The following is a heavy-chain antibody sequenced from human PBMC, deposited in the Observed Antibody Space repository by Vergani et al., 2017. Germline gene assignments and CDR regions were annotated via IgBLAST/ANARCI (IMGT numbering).Heavy chain of an antibody. CDR2: RKQDGSEK. CDR3: ARDLDDTAMFFYPSPNYGMDV. J-gene: IGHJ6*02. CDR1: GFPFSSYW. Sequence: EVQLVESGGGLVQPGGSLRLSCAASGFPFSSYWMSWVRQAPGKGLEWVANRKQDGSEKYYVDSVKGRFTISRDNAKNSMYLQMNSLIAEDTAVYYCARDLDDTAMFFYPSPNYGMDVWGQGTTVTVSS. D-gene: IGHD5-18*01. V-gene: IGHV3-7*01.